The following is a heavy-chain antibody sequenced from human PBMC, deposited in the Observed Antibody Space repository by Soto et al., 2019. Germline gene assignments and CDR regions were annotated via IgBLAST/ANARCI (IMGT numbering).Heavy chain of an antibody. CDR3: ARHQSHSSSYVDP. J-gene: IGHJ5*02. V-gene: IGHV4-39*01. CDR1: GGSISSSSYY. Sequence: QLQLQESGPGLVKPSETLSLTCTVSGGSISSSSYYWGWIRQPPGKGLEWSGSIYYSGSTYYNPSLKSRVTMSVDTSTNQFSLKLSSVTAADTAVYYCARHQSHSSSYVDPWGQGTLVTVSS. CDR2: IYYSGST. D-gene: IGHD6-13*01.